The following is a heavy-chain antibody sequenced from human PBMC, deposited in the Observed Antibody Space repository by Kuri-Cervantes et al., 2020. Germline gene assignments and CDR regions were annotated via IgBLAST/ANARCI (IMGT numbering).Heavy chain of an antibody. CDR3: ATRAPVIGSSWQPYYFDY. D-gene: IGHD6-13*01. V-gene: IGHV1-24*01. Sequence: GGSLRLSCKVSGYTLTELSMHWVRQAPGKGLEWMGGFDPEDGETIYAQKFQGRVTMTEDTSTDTAYMALSSLRSEDTAVYYCATRAPVIGSSWQPYYFDYWGQGTLVTVSS. CDR2: FDPEDGET. J-gene: IGHJ4*02. CDR1: GYTLTELS.